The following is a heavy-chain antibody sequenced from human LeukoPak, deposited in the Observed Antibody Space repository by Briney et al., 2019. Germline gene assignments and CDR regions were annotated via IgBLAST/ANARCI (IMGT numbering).Heavy chain of an antibody. CDR2: ISSSSRTI. J-gene: IGHJ4*02. CDR3: ARALIVAATPDVS. CDR1: GFTFSSYE. Sequence: GGSLRLSCAASGFTFSSYEMNWVRQAPGKGLEWVSYISSSSRTIYYAGSVKGRFTISRDNAKNSLYLQMHSLRAEDTAVYYCARALIVAATPDVSWGQGTLVTVSS. V-gene: IGHV3-48*03. D-gene: IGHD1-26*01.